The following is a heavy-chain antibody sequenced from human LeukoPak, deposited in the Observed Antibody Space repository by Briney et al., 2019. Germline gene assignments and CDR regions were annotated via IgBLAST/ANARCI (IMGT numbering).Heavy chain of an antibody. CDR3: ARGGSSSWYIPYNWFDP. V-gene: IGHV1-2*02. Sequence: ASVKVSCKASGYTFTGYYMHWVRQAPGQGLEWMGWINPNSGGINYAQKFQGRVSMTRDTSISTAYMELSRLRSEDTAVYYCARGGSSSWYIPYNWFDPWGQGTLVTVSS. CDR2: INPNSGGI. J-gene: IGHJ5*02. D-gene: IGHD6-13*01. CDR1: GYTFTGYY.